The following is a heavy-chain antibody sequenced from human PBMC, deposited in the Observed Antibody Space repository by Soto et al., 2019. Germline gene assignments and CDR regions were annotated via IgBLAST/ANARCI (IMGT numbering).Heavy chain of an antibody. CDR3: ARLGGYYQALDT. V-gene: IGHV4-59*08. CDR1: GGSIGAYD. J-gene: IGHJ5*02. Sequence: SETLCLTCSVSGGSIGAYDGSWIRQSPGKGLEWIGYIYYTGTTRYNPSLKSRVTILVDTSKNQFSLKLSSVTAADTAVYYCARLGGYYQALDTWGQGALVTVSS. CDR2: IYYTGTT. D-gene: IGHD3-22*01.